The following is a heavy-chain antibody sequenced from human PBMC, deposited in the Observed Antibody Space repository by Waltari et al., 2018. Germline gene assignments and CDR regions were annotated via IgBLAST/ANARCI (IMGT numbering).Heavy chain of an antibody. CDR3: ARARYGGYDGYFDY. D-gene: IGHD5-12*01. Sequence: QVQLVESGGGVVQPGRSLRLSCAASGFTFSSYAMHWVRQAPGKGLEWVAVISDDGSNKYYADSVKCRFTISRDNSKNTLYLQMNSLRAEDTAVYYCARARYGGYDGYFDYWGQGTLVTVSS. CDR2: ISDDGSNK. V-gene: IGHV3-30*01. CDR1: GFTFSSYA. J-gene: IGHJ4*02.